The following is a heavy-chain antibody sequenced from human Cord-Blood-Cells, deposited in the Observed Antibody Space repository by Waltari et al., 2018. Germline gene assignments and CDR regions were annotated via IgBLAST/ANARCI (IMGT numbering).Heavy chain of an antibody. Sequence: QVQLQQWGAGLLQPSETLSLTCAVYGGSLSGYYCSWIRQPPGKGLEWIGEINHSGSTNYNPSLKSRVTISVDTSKNQFSLKLSSVTAADTAVYYCARGSPMITFGGVIADLYYFDYWGQGTLVTVSS. CDR3: ARGSPMITFGGVIADLYYFDY. D-gene: IGHD3-16*02. J-gene: IGHJ4*02. V-gene: IGHV4-34*01. CDR1: GGSLSGYY. CDR2: INHSGST.